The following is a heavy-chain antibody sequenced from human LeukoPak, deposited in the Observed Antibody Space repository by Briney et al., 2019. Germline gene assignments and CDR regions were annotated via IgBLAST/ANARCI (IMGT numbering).Heavy chain of an antibody. CDR3: ALNGGYNWNYLPPYYYYYMDV. Sequence: GGSLRLSCAASGFTFSSYSMNWVRQAPGKGLEWVSYISSSSSTIYYADSVKGRFTISRDNAKNSLYLQMNSLRAEDTAVYYCALNGGYNWNYLPPYYYYYMDVWGKGTTVTVSS. V-gene: IGHV3-48*01. CDR2: ISSSSSTI. CDR1: GFTFSSYS. J-gene: IGHJ6*03. D-gene: IGHD1-7*01.